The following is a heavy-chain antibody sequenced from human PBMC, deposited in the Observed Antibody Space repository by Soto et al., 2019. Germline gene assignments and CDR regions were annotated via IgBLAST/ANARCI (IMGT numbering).Heavy chain of an antibody. J-gene: IGHJ4*02. V-gene: IGHV1-46*01. Sequence: QVHLVQSGAEVKKPGASVKVSCKASGYTFTNYYIHWVRQAPGQGLEWLGIIRPSGGRTEYAQRFEGRGTMTRDTSTSTVYRELTSLTSEDTAVYYCAREPNESYYFDYWGQGTLVTVSS. CDR2: IRPSGGRT. CDR3: AREPNESYYFDY. CDR1: GYTFTNYY. D-gene: IGHD5-18*01.